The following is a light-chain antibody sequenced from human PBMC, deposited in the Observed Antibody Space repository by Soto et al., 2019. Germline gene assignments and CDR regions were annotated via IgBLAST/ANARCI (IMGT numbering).Light chain of an antibody. CDR2: DDD. J-gene: IGLJ1*01. Sequence: SVLTQPPSVSAAPGQRVTISCSGSSSNIGGNSVSWYQQLPGTAPKLLIYDDDKRPSGIPDRFSGSKSGTSATLGITGFQTGDEADYYCGSWYSSLSAYVFGTGTKVTVL. V-gene: IGLV1-51*01. CDR1: SSNIGGNS. CDR3: GSWYSSLSAYV.